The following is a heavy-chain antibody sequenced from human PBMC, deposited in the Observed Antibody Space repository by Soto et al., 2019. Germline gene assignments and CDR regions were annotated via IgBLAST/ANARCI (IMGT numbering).Heavy chain of an antibody. D-gene: IGHD3-10*01. CDR3: ARAPGFGELLGCYDY. Sequence: QVQLVQSGAEVKKPGSSVKVSCKASGGSFSSNAISWVRQAPGQGLEWMGGIIPIFGTANYAQKFQGRVTISADESTSTAYMELSSLRSEDTAVYYCARAPGFGELLGCYDYWGQGTLVTVSS. CDR2: IIPIFGTA. V-gene: IGHV1-69*12. J-gene: IGHJ4*02. CDR1: GGSFSSNA.